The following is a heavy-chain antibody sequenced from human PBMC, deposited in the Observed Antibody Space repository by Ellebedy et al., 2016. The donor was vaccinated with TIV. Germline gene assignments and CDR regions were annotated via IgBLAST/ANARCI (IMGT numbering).Heavy chain of an antibody. D-gene: IGHD1-7*01. CDR3: ARDLDWNYGSNIDY. CDR1: GFTFSSYA. J-gene: IGHJ4*02. V-gene: IGHV3-30-3*01. CDR2: ISYDGSNK. Sequence: GESLKISCAASGFTFSSYAMHWVRQAPGKGLEWVAVISYDGSNKYYADSVKGRFTISRDNSKNTLYLQMNSLRAEDTAVYYCARDLDWNYGSNIDYWGQGTLVTVSS.